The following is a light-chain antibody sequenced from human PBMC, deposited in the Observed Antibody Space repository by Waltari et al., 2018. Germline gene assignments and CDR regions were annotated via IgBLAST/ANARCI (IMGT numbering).Light chain of an antibody. CDR2: DVS. J-gene: IGLJ3*02. CDR1: SSDVGAYNY. CDR3: SAYTSSNTWV. Sequence: QSALTPPASVSGSPGQSITISCTGNSSDVGAYNYVSWYQPHPGKAPKLMSYDVSERPSGVSNRFSGSKSGNTASRTISGLQAEDEADYYCSAYTSSNTWVFGGGTKLTVL. V-gene: IGLV2-14*01.